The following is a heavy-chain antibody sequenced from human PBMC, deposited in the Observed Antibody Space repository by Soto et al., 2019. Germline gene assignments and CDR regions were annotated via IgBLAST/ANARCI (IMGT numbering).Heavy chain of an antibody. D-gene: IGHD2-2*01. CDR2: IWYDGSNK. CDR1: GFTFSSYG. J-gene: IGHJ3*02. V-gene: IGHV3-33*01. Sequence: GSLRLSCAASGFTFSSYGMHWVRQAPGKGLEWVAVIWYDGSNKYYADSVKGRFTISRDNSKNTLYLQMNSLRAEDTAVYYCARDQGIVVVPAAPDIWGQGTMVTV. CDR3: ARDQGIVVVPAAPDI.